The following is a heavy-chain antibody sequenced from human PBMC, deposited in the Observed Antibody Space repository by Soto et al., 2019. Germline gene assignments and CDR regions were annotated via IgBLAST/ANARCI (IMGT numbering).Heavy chain of an antibody. CDR1: GFTFSSYA. Sequence: GGSLRLSCAASGFTFSSYAMSWVRQAPGKGLEWVSAISGSGGSTYYADSVKGRFTISRDNSKNTLYLQMNSLRAEDTAVYYCAKGRFGGMYYYGSGSPFDYWGQGTLVTVSS. J-gene: IGHJ4*02. D-gene: IGHD3-10*01. V-gene: IGHV3-23*01. CDR3: AKGRFGGMYYYGSGSPFDY. CDR2: ISGSGGST.